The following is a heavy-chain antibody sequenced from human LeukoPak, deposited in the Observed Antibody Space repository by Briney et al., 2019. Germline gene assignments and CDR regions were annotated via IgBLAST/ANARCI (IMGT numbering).Heavy chain of an antibody. CDR3: ARARYYDSSGYDY. V-gene: IGHV4-39*07. D-gene: IGHD3-22*01. J-gene: IGHJ4*02. CDR2: IYYSGST. CDR1: GGSISSSSYY. Sequence: SETLSLTCTVSGGSISSSSYYWGWIRQPPGKGLEWIGSIYYSGSTYYNPSLKSRVTISVDTSKNQFSLKLSSVTAADTAVYYCARARYYDSSGYDYWGQGTLVTVSS.